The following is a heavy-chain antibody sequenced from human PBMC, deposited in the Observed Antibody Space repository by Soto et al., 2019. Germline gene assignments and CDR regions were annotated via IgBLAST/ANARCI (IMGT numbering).Heavy chain of an antibody. Sequence: SETLSLTCTVSGGSSNSYYWSWIRQPAGKGLEWIGYIHYSGSTNYNPSLNSRVTISIDTSKNQISLKLSSVTAAATAVDYCCRVQDRWGQGTLGTVCS. V-gene: IGHV4-59*01. D-gene: IGHD1-1*01. CDR3: CRVQDR. CDR1: GGSSNSYY. J-gene: IGHJ5*02. CDR2: IHYSGST.